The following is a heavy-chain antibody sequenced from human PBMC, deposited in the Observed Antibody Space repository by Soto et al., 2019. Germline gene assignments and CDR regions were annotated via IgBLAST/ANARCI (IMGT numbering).Heavy chain of an antibody. J-gene: IGHJ5*02. V-gene: IGHV3-23*01. D-gene: IGHD6-19*01. CDR2: ISGSGGST. CDR1: GFTFSSYA. Sequence: GGSLRLSCAASGFTFSSYAMSWVRQALGKGLEWVSAISGSGGSTYYADSVKGRFTISRDNSKNTLYLQMNSLRAEDTAVYYCAKARGWGVSGWFDPWGQGTLVTVSS. CDR3: AKARGWGVSGWFDP.